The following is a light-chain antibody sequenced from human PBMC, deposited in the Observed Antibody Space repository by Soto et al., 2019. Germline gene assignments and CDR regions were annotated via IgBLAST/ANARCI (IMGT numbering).Light chain of an antibody. V-gene: IGLV1-40*01. CDR3: QSYDANLKIV. J-gene: IGLJ2*01. CDR1: TSNIGGGYD. Sequence: QSVLTQPPSVSGAPGQRVTISCTGTTSNIGGGYDAHWYQHIPGTAPKLLIFGVNNRPSGVPDRFSGFQSGASASLAISGLQPEDEADYYCQSYDANLKIVFGGGTKLTVL. CDR2: GVN.